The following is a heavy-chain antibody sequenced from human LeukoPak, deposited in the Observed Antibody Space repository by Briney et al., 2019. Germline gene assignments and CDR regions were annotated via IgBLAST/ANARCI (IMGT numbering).Heavy chain of an antibody. Sequence: GASVKVSCKASGYTFTGYYMHWVRQAPGQGLEWMGWINPNSGGTNYAQKFQGRVTMTRGTSISTAYMELSRLRSDDTAVYYCAREIEPATAIGIDYWGQGTLVTVSS. CDR1: GYTFTGYY. V-gene: IGHV1-2*02. CDR3: AREIEPATAIGIDY. D-gene: IGHD2-2*02. CDR2: INPNSGGT. J-gene: IGHJ4*02.